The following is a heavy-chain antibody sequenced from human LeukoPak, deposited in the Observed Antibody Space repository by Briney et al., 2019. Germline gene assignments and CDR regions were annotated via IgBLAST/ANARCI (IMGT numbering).Heavy chain of an antibody. J-gene: IGHJ4*02. V-gene: IGHV1-46*01. CDR1: GYTFTSYY. Sequence: ASVKVSCKASGYTFTSYYMHWLRQAPGQGLEWMGIINPSGGSTSYAQKFQGRVTMTRDTSTSTVYMELSSLRSEDTAVYYCARESRSGYSVYWGQGTLVTVSS. CDR2: INPSGGST. D-gene: IGHD3-22*01. CDR3: ARESRSGYSVY.